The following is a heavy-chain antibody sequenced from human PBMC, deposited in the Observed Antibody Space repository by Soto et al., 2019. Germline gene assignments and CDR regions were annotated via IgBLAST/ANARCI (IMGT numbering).Heavy chain of an antibody. CDR3: AREGYSSGYYYYYGMDV. Sequence: QVQLQESGPGLVKPSETLSLTCTVSGGSISSYYWSWIRQPPGKGLEWIGYIYYSGSTNYNPSLKSRVTISVDTSKNQFSPKLISVTAADTAVYYCAREGYSSGYYYYYGMDVWGQGTTVTVSS. V-gene: IGHV4-59*01. CDR2: IYYSGST. J-gene: IGHJ6*02. D-gene: IGHD3-22*01. CDR1: GGSISSYY.